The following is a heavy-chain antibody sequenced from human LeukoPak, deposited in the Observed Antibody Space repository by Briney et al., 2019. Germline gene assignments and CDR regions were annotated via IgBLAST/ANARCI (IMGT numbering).Heavy chain of an antibody. CDR2: IIPIFGTA. D-gene: IGHD2-2*01. J-gene: IGHJ5*02. CDR3: ARGGRYQLPRGNWFDP. Sequence: ASVKVSCKASGGTFSSCAISWVRQAPGQGLEWMGGIIPIFGTANYAQKFQGRVTITTDESTSTAYMELSSLRSEDTAVYYCARGGRYQLPRGNWFDPWGQGTLVTVSS. CDR1: GGTFSSCA. V-gene: IGHV1-69*05.